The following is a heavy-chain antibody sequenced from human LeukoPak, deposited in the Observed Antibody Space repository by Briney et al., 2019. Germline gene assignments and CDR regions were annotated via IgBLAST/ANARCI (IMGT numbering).Heavy chain of an antibody. CDR2: IYYTGST. CDR3: ARGPGPFDY. Sequence: SETLSLTCTVSGGSISSSNYYWGWIRQPPGEGLEWIGSIYYTGSTYYNPSLKSRITISVDTSKNQFSLKLSSVTAADTAVYYCARGPGPFDYWGQGTLVAVSS. D-gene: IGHD3-10*01. V-gene: IGHV4-39*07. CDR1: GGSISSSNYY. J-gene: IGHJ4*02.